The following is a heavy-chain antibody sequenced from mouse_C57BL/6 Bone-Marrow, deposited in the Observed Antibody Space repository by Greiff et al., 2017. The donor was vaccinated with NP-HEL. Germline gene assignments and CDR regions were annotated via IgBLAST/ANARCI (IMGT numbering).Heavy chain of an antibody. CDR2: INSDGGST. J-gene: IGHJ2*01. Sequence: EVQLVESGGGLVQPGESLKLSYESNEYEFPSHDMSWVRKTPEKRLELVAAINSDGGSTYYPDTMERRFIISRDNTKKTLYLQMSSLRSEDTALYYCARPLANWDLYDFDYWGQGTTLTVSS. CDR3: ARPLANWDLYDFDY. CDR1: EYEFPSHD. D-gene: IGHD4-1*01. V-gene: IGHV5-2*01.